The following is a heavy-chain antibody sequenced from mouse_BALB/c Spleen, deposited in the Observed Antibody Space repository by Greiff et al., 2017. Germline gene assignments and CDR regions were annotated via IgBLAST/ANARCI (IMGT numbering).Heavy chain of an antibody. V-gene: IGHV5-6-5*01. CDR2: ISSGGST. CDR3: ARRSLYYFDY. CDR1: GFTFSSYA. J-gene: IGHJ2*01. Sequence: EVKLVESGGGLVKPGGSLKLSCAASGFTFSSYAMSWVRQTPEKRLEWVASISSGGSTYYPDSVKGRFTISRDNARNILYLQMSSLRSEDTAMYYCARRSLYYFDYWGQGTTLTVSS.